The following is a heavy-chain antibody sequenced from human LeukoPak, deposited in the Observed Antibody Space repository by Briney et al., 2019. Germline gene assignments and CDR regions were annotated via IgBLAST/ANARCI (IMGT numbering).Heavy chain of an antibody. Sequence: SETLSLTCTDSGGSISSSSYYWGWIRQPPGKGLEWIGSIYYSGTTYYNPSLKGRVTISVDTSKNQFSLKLSSVTAADTAVYYCARRTYYDYVWGSYRYEGVYYFDYWGQGTLVTVSS. CDR1: GGSISSSSYY. CDR2: IYYSGTT. CDR3: ARRTYYDYVWGSYRYEGVYYFDY. D-gene: IGHD3-16*02. V-gene: IGHV4-39*01. J-gene: IGHJ4*02.